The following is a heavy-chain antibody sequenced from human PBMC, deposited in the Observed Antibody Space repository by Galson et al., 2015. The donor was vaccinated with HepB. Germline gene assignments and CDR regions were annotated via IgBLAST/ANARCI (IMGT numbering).Heavy chain of an antibody. CDR1: GYTFTSYG. D-gene: IGHD3-9*01. V-gene: IGHV1-18*04. Sequence: SCKASGYTFTSYGISWVRQAPGQGLEWMGWISAYNGNTNYAQKLQGRVTMTTDTSTSTAYMELRSLRSDDTAVYYCARDLQGYDILTGYYLEGYGMDVWGQGTTVTVSS. CDR2: ISAYNGNT. J-gene: IGHJ6*02. CDR3: ARDLQGYDILTGYYLEGYGMDV.